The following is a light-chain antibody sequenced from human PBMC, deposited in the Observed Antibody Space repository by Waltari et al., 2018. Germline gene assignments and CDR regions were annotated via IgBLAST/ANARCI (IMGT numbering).Light chain of an antibody. CDR2: VVT. CDR1: RSDVGAYHS. CDR3: ASHTSRTTWV. J-gene: IGLJ3*02. Sequence: QPALTQHTSVSGSPVQSITISCAGTRSDVGAYHSLCLYQPHPGKVPKLIIYVVTNPPSGVSSRCSVSKSGNTASLSISGLQAEDEADYYGASHTSRTTWVFGGGTKVTVL. V-gene: IGLV2-14*01.